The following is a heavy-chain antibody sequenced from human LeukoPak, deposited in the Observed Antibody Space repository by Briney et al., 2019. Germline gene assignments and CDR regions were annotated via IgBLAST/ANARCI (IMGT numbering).Heavy chain of an antibody. CDR1: GGSISSYY. J-gene: IGHJ4*02. D-gene: IGHD6-13*01. CDR3: ARDTPDSSFDY. CDR2: IYTSGSA. V-gene: IGHV4-4*07. Sequence: SKTLSLTCTVSGGSISSYYWSWIRQPAGKGLEWIGRIYTSGSANYNPSLKSRVTMSVDTSKNQFSLKLSSVTAADTAVYYCARDTPDSSFDYWGQGTLVTVSS.